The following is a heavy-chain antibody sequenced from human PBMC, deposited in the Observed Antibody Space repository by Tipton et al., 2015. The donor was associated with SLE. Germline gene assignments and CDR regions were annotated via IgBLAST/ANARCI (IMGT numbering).Heavy chain of an antibody. CDR2: VYHSGIT. J-gene: IGHJ6*02. CDR1: RGSISSSHW. D-gene: IGHD1-1*01. V-gene: IGHV4-4*02. CDR3: AKLHEERRELKGMAV. Sequence: TLSLTCAVSRGSISSSHWWNWVRQPPGKGLEWIGEVYHSGITNYNPSLKSRVTISVDKTKNQFSLKVSSVTAADTAVYYCAKLHEERRELKGMAVWGQGTTVTVSS.